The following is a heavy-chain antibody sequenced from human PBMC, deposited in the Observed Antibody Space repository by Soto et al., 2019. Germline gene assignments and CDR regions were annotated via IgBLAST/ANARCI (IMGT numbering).Heavy chain of an antibody. CDR1: GFTFRKFW. CDR2: ISSDGTTT. V-gene: IGHV3-74*01. D-gene: IGHD2-8*01. CDR3: AIQDCTNDVCLEAAVTVGGALES. Sequence: EVQLVQSGGGLAQPGKSLRLSCAASGFTFRKFWVHWVRQVPGKGPVWVSYISSDGTTTDYADSVKGRFTISRDNAKDKLYLQMDSLRAEDTAVYYCAIQDCTNDVCLEAAVTVGGALESWGQGTLVTVSS. J-gene: IGHJ1*01.